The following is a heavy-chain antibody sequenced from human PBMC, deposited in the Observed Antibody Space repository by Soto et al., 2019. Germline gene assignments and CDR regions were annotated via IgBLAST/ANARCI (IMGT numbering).Heavy chain of an antibody. CDR3: VRGKVNFDF. J-gene: IGHJ4*02. V-gene: IGHV4-38-2*02. CDR2: VYQSGNT. CDR1: NYSISSGYH. Sequence: SETLSLTCIVSNYSISSGYHWGWIRQPPGKGLEGIGTVYQSGNTYQNPSLKSRVILSIDTSKNQFSLNLRNVTAADTAVYYCVRGKVNFDFWGKGILVTVSS.